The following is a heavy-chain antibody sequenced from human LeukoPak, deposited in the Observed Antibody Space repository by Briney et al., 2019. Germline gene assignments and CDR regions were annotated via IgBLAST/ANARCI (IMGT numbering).Heavy chain of an antibody. CDR2: ISSSGSAI. Sequence: PGGSLRLSCAASGFTFSNYWMNWVRQAPGKGLEWVSYISSSGSAIYYADSVKGRFTISRDNAKKSLYLQMNSLRAEDTAVYYCARVGSYEDYWGQGTLVTVSS. J-gene: IGHJ4*02. CDR1: GFTFSNYW. D-gene: IGHD3-16*01. CDR3: ARVGSYEDY. V-gene: IGHV3-48*04.